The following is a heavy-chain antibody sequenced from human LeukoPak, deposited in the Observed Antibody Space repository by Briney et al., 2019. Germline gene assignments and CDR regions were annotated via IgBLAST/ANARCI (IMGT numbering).Heavy chain of an antibody. J-gene: IGHJ3*02. CDR3: AASHYYDSSGYPNDAFDI. V-gene: IGHV1-24*01. CDR2: FDPEDGET. CDR1: GYTLTELS. Sequence: ASVKVSCKVFGYTLTELSMHWVRQAPGKGLEWMGGFDPEDGETIYAQKFQGRVTMTEDTSTDTAYMELSSLRSEDTAVYYCAASHYYDSSGYPNDAFDIWGQGTMVTVSS. D-gene: IGHD3-22*01.